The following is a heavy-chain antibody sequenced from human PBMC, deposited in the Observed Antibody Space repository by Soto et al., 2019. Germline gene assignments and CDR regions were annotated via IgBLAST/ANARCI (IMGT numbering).Heavy chain of an antibody. CDR2: VDQDGGET. V-gene: IGHV3-7*03. CDR3: ARTTLIRYFDN. Sequence: GWSLRLSCGASGFTFSHYWMSWVRQAPGKGLEWVAFVDQDGGETHYADSVKGRFTLSRDNAKSSVFLEMKSLRVEDTAMYFCARTTLIRYFDNWGQGTQVTVSS. J-gene: IGHJ4*02. CDR1: GFTFSHYW. D-gene: IGHD4-17*01.